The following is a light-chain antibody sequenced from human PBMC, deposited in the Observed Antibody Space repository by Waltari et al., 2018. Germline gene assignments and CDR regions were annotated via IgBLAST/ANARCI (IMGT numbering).Light chain of an antibody. V-gene: IGKV4-1*01. CDR1: QNVVYGSDKKNY. CDR3: HQFYTTPPMFT. J-gene: IGKJ2*01. Sequence: IVMTQSPDSLAVSLGERATINCKSSQNVVYGSDKKNYLAWFQQKPGQPPNLLLYLTSTRSAGSPDAFSGSGSWTDCTLTISILQAEDGAVYYGHQFYTTPPMFTFGQGTKVEIK. CDR2: LTS.